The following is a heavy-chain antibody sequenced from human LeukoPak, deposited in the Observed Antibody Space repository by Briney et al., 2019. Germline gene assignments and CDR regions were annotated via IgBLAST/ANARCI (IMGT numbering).Heavy chain of an antibody. CDR2: IYTSGST. V-gene: IGHV4-4*07. J-gene: IGHJ6*02. CDR1: GGSLSSYY. CDR3: AREITIFGEDV. Sequence: SETLSLTCTASGGSLSSYYWSWIRQPAGKGLEWIGRIYTSGSTNYNPSLKSRVPMSVDTSKNQFSLKLGSVTAADTAVYYCAREITIFGEDVWGQGTTVTVSS. D-gene: IGHD3-3*01.